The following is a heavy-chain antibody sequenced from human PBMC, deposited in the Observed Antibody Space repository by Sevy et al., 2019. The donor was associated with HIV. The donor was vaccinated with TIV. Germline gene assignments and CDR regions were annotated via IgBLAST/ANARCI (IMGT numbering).Heavy chain of an antibody. D-gene: IGHD4-17*01. CDR2: ISYDGSNK. CDR3: AKPTDYDGYFDY. Sequence: GGSLRLSCAASGFTFSSYDIHWVRQAPGKGLEWVAVISYDGSNKYYADSVKGRFTISRDNSKNTLYLQMNSLRAEDTAVYSCAKPTDYDGYFDYWGQGTLVTVSS. J-gene: IGHJ4*02. V-gene: IGHV3-30*18. CDR1: GFTFSSYD.